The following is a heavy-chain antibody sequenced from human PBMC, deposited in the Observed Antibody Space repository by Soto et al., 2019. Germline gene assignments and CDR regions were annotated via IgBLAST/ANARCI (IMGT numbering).Heavy chain of an antibody. V-gene: IGHV3-48*02. Sequence: SLRLSCAASGFTFSNYGMNWVRQAPGKGLAWVSYISSSIATIQYADSVKGRFTISRDNAKNSLYLQMNSLRDEDTAIYYCARGGAARPDYWGQGTLVTVSS. CDR2: ISSSIATI. CDR3: ARGGAARPDY. D-gene: IGHD6-6*01. J-gene: IGHJ4*02. CDR1: GFTFSNYG.